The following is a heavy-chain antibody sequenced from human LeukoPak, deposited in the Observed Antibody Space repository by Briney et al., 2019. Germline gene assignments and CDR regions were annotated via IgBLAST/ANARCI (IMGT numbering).Heavy chain of an antibody. CDR3: ARHRSSSWRSFDY. J-gene: IGHJ4*02. D-gene: IGHD6-13*01. CDR1: GGSISSYY. Sequence: SETLSLTCTVSGGSISSYYWSWIRQPPGKGLEWIGYIYYSGSTNYNPSLKSRVTISVDTSKNQFSLKLSSVTAADTAVYYCARHRSSSWRSFDYWGQGTLVTVSS. CDR2: IYYSGST. V-gene: IGHV4-59*08.